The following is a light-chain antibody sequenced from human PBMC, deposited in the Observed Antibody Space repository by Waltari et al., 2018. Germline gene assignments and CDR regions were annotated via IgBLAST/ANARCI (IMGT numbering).Light chain of an antibody. V-gene: IGLV1-40*01. CDR1: SPNIGAGYD. Sequence: QSVLTRPPSVSGAPGQRVTISCTGSSPNIGAGYDVQWYQQLPGTAPKLRIYANVNRPSGGRDRFSGSESGASASRAITGLQAEDGAEYYCQSYDSSLSGAWVFGGGTKLTVL. CDR2: ANV. CDR3: QSYDSSLSGAWV. J-gene: IGLJ3*02.